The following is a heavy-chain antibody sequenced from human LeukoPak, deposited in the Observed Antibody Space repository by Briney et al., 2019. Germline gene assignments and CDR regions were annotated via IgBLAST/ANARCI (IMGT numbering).Heavy chain of an antibody. J-gene: IGHJ4*02. V-gene: IGHV4-31*03. CDR2: IYYSGTT. CDR1: GGSISSGGFY. D-gene: IGHD5-18*01. CDR3: ARGTTDGYSYGGFDY. Sequence: SQTLSLTCTVSGGSISSGGFYWSWIRQHPGKGLEWLVYIYYSGTTYYNPSLKSRVTFSVDTSKNQFSLKLNPVTAADTALYYCARGTTDGYSYGGFDYWGQGTLVTVSS.